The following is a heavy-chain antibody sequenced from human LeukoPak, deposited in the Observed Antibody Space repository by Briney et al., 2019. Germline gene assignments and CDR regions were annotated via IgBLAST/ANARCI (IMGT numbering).Heavy chain of an antibody. CDR3: ARDLSLYCSGGSCYSLNY. V-gene: IGHV3-23*01. D-gene: IGHD2-15*01. J-gene: IGHJ4*01. CDR2: ISGSGGST. Sequence: GGSLRLSCAASGFTFSSYAMSWVRQAPGKGLEWVSAISGSGGSTYYADSVKGRFTISRDNSKNTLYLQMNSLRAEDTAVYYCARDLSLYCSGGSCYSLNYWGQGTLVTVSS. CDR1: GFTFSSYA.